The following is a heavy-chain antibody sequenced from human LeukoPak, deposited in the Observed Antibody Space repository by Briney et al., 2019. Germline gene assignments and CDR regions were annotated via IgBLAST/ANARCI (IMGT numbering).Heavy chain of an antibody. V-gene: IGHV1-18*01. CDR2: ISAYNGNT. CDR3: ARVWDYVSSGYYPDY. Sequence: ASVMALTNASGYTFTSYGNSWVRQAPGQGLEWMGWISAYNGNTNYAQKLQGRVTMTTDTSTSTAYMELRSLRSDDTAVYYCARVWDYVSSGYYPDYWGHGDPCTASS. D-gene: IGHD3-22*01. CDR1: GYTFTSYG. J-gene: IGHJ4*01.